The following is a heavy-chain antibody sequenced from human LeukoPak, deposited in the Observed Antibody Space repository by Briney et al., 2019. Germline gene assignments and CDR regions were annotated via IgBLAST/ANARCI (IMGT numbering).Heavy chain of an antibody. V-gene: IGHV3-74*01. D-gene: IGHD3-10*01. Sequence: GGSLRLSCAVSGLSFSDYWMHWVRQAPGKGLVWVSRINSDGSSTRYADSVKGRFTISRDSAKNTLYLQMNSLRAEDMALYYCAKDSMVWGANYYYYYMDVWGKGTTVTVSS. CDR3: AKDSMVWGANYYYYYMDV. CDR2: INSDGSST. J-gene: IGHJ6*03. CDR1: GLSFSDYW.